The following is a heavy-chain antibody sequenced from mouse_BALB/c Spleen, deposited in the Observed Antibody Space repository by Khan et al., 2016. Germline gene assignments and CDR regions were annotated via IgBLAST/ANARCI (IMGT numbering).Heavy chain of an antibody. Sequence: QVQLKESGAELARPGASVKLSCKASGYTFTSYWMQWVKQRPGQGLEWIGAIYPGDGDTRYTQKFKGKATLTADKSSSTAYMQLSSLASEDSAFDYCARGNSYYDCDYWGQGTTLTVSS. J-gene: IGHJ2*01. D-gene: IGHD2-4*01. CDR2: IYPGDGDT. CDR1: GYTFTSYW. CDR3: ARGNSYYDCDY. V-gene: IGHV1-87*01.